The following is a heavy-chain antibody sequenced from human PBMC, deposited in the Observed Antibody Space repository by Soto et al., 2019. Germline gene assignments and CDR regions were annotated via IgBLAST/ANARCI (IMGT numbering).Heavy chain of an antibody. CDR2: ISGSGGST. J-gene: IGHJ3*02. CDR3: ARDPVVGTRRAFDS. CDR1: GFTFSNFA. Sequence: EVQLLESGGGLVQPGGSLRLSCAASGFTFSNFAMNWVRQAPGKGLEWVSAISGSGGSTYYADSVKGRFTISRDNSKNTLYLQMNSLRAEDTAVYYCARDPVVGTRRAFDSWGQGPMVTVSS. D-gene: IGHD1-26*01. V-gene: IGHV3-23*01.